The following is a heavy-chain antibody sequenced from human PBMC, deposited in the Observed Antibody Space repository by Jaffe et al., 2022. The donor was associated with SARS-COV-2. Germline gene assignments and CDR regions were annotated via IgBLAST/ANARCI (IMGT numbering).Heavy chain of an antibody. CDR3: ARDRVAFWSGSDGYDAFDI. J-gene: IGHJ3*02. V-gene: IGHV4-61*02. Sequence: QVQLQESGPGLVKPSQTLSLTCTVSGGSISSGSYYWSWIRQPAGKGLEWIGRIYTSGSTNYNPSLKSRVTISVDTSKNQFSLKLSSVTAADTAVYYCARDRVAFWSGSDGYDAFDIWGQGTMVTVSS. D-gene: IGHD3-3*01. CDR2: IYTSGST. CDR1: GGSISSGSYY.